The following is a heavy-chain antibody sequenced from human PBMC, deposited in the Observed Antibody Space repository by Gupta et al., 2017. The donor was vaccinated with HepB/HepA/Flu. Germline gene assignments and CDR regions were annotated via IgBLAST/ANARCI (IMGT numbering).Heavy chain of an antibody. Sequence: EVQLVESGGGLVKPGGSLRLSCAASGFTFSNAWMSWVRQAPGKGLEWVGRIKSKTDGGTTDYAAPVKGRFTISRDDSKNTLDLQMNSMKTEETAVYYCTTDLSGCSSTSCYWDYWGQGTLVTVSS. CDR1: GFTFSNAW. J-gene: IGHJ4*02. D-gene: IGHD2-2*01. CDR3: TTDLSGCSSTSCYWDY. CDR2: IKSKTDGGTT. V-gene: IGHV3-15*01.